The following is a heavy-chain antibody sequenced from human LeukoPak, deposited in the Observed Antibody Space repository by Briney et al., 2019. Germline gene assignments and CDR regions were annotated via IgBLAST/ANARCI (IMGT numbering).Heavy chain of an antibody. CDR1: GGSISGSSYY. Sequence: PSETLSLTCTVSGGSISGSSYYWGWIRQPPGKGLQWIATIYYSGSTYYNPSLKSRVTISVDTSKNQFSLKLSSVTAADTAVYYCTRQSGYFGYWGQGTLVTVSS. CDR2: IYYSGST. V-gene: IGHV4-39*01. J-gene: IGHJ4*02. CDR3: TRQSGYFGY. D-gene: IGHD1-26*01.